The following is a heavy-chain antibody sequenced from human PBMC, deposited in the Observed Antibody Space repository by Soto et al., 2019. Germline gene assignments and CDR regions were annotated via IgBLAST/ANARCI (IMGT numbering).Heavy chain of an antibody. CDR1: GFTVSSNY. Sequence: GGSLRLSCAASGFTVSSNYMSWVRQAPGKGLEWVSVIYSNGNTYYADSVKGRFTISRDNSKNTLFLQMNSLRAEDTAVYYCARVRTDSSSWFAGFDFWGQGTLVTVSS. D-gene: IGHD6-13*01. CDR2: IYSNGNT. CDR3: ARVRTDSSSWFAGFDF. V-gene: IGHV3-66*01. J-gene: IGHJ4*02.